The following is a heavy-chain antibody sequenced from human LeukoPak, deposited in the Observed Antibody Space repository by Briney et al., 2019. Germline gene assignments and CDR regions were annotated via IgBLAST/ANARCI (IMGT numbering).Heavy chain of an antibody. CDR2: TYYRSKWRN. D-gene: IGHD3-10*01. CDR1: GDSVSSNSAS. J-gene: IGHJ4*02. Sequence: SQTLSLTCAISGDSVSSNSASWNWIRQSPSRGLEWLGRTYYRSKWRNDYAVSVKSRITISPDTSKNQFSLKLSSVTAADTAVYYCARFPPRYGSGSYRSAVDYWGQGTLVTVSS. V-gene: IGHV6-1*01. CDR3: ARFPPRYGSGSYRSAVDY.